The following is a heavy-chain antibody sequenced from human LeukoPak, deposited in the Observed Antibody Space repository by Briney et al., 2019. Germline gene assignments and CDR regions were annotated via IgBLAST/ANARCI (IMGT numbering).Heavy chain of an antibody. Sequence: ASVKGSCKASGYTLTGYYMHWVRQAPGQGLEWMGWINPNSGGTNYAQKFQGRVTMTRDTSISTAYMELSRLRSYDAAVYYCGRGRAYYDFGSGYPLDYWGQGTLVTVSS. D-gene: IGHD3-3*01. V-gene: IGHV1-2*02. CDR3: GRGRAYYDFGSGYPLDY. CDR1: GYTLTGYY. J-gene: IGHJ4*01. CDR2: INPNSGGT.